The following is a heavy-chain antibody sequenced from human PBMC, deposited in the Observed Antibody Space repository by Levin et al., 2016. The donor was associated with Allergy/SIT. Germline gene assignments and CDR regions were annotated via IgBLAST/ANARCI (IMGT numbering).Heavy chain of an antibody. CDR1: GGSISSSSYY. Sequence: SETLSLTCTVSGGSISSSSYYWGWIRQPPGKGLEWIGSIYYSGSTYYNPSLKSRVTISVDTSKNQFSLKLSSVTAADTAVYYCARLGELIYWGQGTLVTVSS. CDR3: ARLGELIY. D-gene: IGHD3-16*01. V-gene: IGHV4-39*01. CDR2: IYYSGST. J-gene: IGHJ4*02.